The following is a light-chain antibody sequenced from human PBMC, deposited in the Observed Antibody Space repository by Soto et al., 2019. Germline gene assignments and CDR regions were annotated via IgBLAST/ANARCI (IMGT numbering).Light chain of an antibody. Sequence: EIVMTQSPATLSVSPGERATLACRASQTVASNVAWYQHKPGQAPRLLIHGASTRATGVPARFSGTGSGTEFTLTISSLQSDDFSVYYCQQYHNWPPQYTFGQGTKVQIK. CDR3: QQYHNWPPQYT. CDR1: QTVASN. V-gene: IGKV3-15*01. CDR2: GAS. J-gene: IGKJ2*01.